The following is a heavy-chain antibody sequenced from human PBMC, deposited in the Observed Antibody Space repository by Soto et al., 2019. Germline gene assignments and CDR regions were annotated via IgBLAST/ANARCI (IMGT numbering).Heavy chain of an antibody. CDR3: VRDRSRAYPQDSSGWYPGDYYYGMDV. V-gene: IGHV3-21*04. CDR2: ISSSSSYI. J-gene: IGHJ6*02. Sequence: GGSLRLSCAASGFTFSSYSMNWVRQAPGKGLEWVSSISSSSSYIYYADSVKGRFTISRDNAKNSLYLQMNSPRDEDTVVYYCVRDRSRAYPQDSSGWYPGDYYYGMDVWGQGTTVTVSS. D-gene: IGHD6-19*01. CDR1: GFTFSSYS.